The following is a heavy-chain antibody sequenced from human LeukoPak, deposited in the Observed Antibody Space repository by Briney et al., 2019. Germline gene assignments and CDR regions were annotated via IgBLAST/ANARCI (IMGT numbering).Heavy chain of an antibody. CDR1: GFPFSSYA. V-gene: IGHV3-30-3*01. D-gene: IGHD2-2*01. CDR2: ISYVGSNK. CDR3: ARDLLRIGLHHEYPNAGAVDY. Sequence: GRALSLSFAASGFPFSSYAMHWVRQAPGTGLGWGAVISYVGSNKYYADSVKGRFTISRDNSKNTLYPQMNSLRAEDTAVYYCARDLLRIGLHHEYPNAGAVDYWGQGTLVTVSS. J-gene: IGHJ4*02.